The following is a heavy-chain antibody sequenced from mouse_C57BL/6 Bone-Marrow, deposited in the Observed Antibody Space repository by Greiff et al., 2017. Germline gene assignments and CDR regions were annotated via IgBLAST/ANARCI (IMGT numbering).Heavy chain of an antibody. D-gene: IGHD4-1*02. CDR2: ISDGGSYT. Sequence: EVHLVESGGGLVKPGGSLKLSCAASGFTFRSYAMSWVRQTPEKRLEWVATISDGGSYTYYPDNVKGRFTISRDNAKNNLYLQMSHLKSEDTAMYYCARERATGKDYWGQGTTLTVSS. J-gene: IGHJ2*01. CDR1: GFTFRSYA. V-gene: IGHV5-4*01. CDR3: ARERATGKDY.